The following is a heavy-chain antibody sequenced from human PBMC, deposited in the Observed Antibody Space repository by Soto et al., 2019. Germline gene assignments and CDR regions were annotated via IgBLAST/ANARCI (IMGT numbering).Heavy chain of an antibody. CDR2: ISYDGSNK. CDR1: GFTFSSYG. D-gene: IGHD6-19*01. CDR3: AKDYSSGWLDY. Sequence: QPGGSLRLSCAASGFTFSSYGMHWIRQAPGKGLEWVAVISYDGSNKYYADSVKGRFTISRDNSKNTLYLQMNSLRAEDTAVYYCAKDYSSGWLDYWGQGTLVTVSS. J-gene: IGHJ4*02. V-gene: IGHV3-30*18.